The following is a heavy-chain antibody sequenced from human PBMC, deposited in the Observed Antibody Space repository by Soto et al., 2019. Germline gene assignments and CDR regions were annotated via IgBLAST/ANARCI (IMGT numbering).Heavy chain of an antibody. CDR2: IRSKAYGGTT. Sequence: SLRLSCTASGFTFGDYAMSWFRQAPGKGLEWVGFIRSKAYGGTTEYAASVKGRFTISRDDSKSIAYLQMNSLKTEDTAVYYCTRDVYCSSTSCSPYYFDYWGQGTLVTVS. CDR1: GFTFGDYA. CDR3: TRDVYCSSTSCSPYYFDY. D-gene: IGHD2-2*01. J-gene: IGHJ4*02. V-gene: IGHV3-49*03.